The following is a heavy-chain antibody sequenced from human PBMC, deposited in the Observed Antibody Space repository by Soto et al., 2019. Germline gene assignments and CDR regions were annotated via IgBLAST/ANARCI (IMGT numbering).Heavy chain of an antibody. Sequence: QVQLVQSGAEVKKPGSSVRVSCKASGGTFNSYAINWVRQAPGQGLEWMGGIGPFFTTANYAQKFQGRVTITADESTSTAHMELSRLRSEDTAVYYCARGGYSSSHGFDYWGQGALVTVSS. CDR3: ARGGYSSSHGFDY. D-gene: IGHD6-6*01. V-gene: IGHV1-69*01. J-gene: IGHJ4*02. CDR2: IGPFFTTA. CDR1: GGTFNSYA.